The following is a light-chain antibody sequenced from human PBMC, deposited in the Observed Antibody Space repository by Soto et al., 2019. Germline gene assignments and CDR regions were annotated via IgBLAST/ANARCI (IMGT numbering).Light chain of an antibody. Sequence: QSVLTQPPSVSGAPGQRVTISCPGGSPKIGAGYDVHWYQQLPGTAPKLLIYGNSNRPSGVPDRFSGSKSGTSASLAITGLQAEDEADYYCQSYDSSLSGGVFGTGTKLTVL. J-gene: IGLJ1*01. CDR2: GNS. CDR3: QSYDSSLSGGV. V-gene: IGLV1-40*01. CDR1: SPKIGAGYD.